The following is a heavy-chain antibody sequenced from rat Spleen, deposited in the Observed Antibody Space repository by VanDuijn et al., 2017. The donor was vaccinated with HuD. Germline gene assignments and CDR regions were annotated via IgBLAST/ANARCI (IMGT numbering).Heavy chain of an antibody. CDR1: GFTFSNFV. V-gene: IGHV5-25*01. Sequence: EVQLVESGGGSVQPGGSMKLSCAASGFTFSNFVMAWVRQVPTKGLEWVASIGISGGTTYYRDSVKGRFTISRDDAKSTLYLQMDSLRSEDTATYYCARVITIAALDYWGQGVMVTVSS. J-gene: IGHJ2*01. CDR2: IGISGGTT. CDR3: ARVITIAALDY. D-gene: IGHD1-2*01.